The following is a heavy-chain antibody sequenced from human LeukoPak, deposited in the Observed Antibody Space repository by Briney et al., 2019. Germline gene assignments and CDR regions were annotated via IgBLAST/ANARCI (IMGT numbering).Heavy chain of an antibody. CDR2: IKQDGSEK. D-gene: IGHD6-19*01. CDR3: ASGGGGQWLAPSYFDY. V-gene: IGHV3-7*01. J-gene: IGHJ4*02. CDR1: GFTFSSYW. Sequence: GGSLRLSCAASGFTFSSYWMSWVRQAPGKGLEWVANIKQDGSEKYYVDSVKGRFTISRDNAKNSLYLRMNSLRAEDTAVYYCASGGGGQWLAPSYFDYWGQGTLVTVSS.